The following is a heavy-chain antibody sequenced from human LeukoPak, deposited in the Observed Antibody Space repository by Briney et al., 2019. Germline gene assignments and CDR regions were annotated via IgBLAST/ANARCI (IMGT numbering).Heavy chain of an antibody. J-gene: IGHJ4*02. V-gene: IGHV3-30*04. CDR2: ISYDGSNK. D-gene: IGHD5-12*01. CDR3: ARSNPTQGGYDFDY. Sequence: PGGSLRLSCAASGFTFSSYAMHWVRQAPGKGLEWVAVISYDGSNKYYADSVKGRFTISRDNSKNTLYLQMNSLRAEDTAVYYCARSNPTQGGYDFDYWGQGTLVTVSS. CDR1: GFTFSSYA.